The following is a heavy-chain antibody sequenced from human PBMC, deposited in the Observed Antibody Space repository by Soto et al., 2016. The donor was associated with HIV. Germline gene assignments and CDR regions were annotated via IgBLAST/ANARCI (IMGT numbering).Heavy chain of an antibody. CDR2: IYYSGST. V-gene: IGHV4-39*01. CDR1: GGSISNSISY. D-gene: IGHD2-8*02. CDR3: ASSVLVNAFDL. Sequence: QLQLQESGPGLVKPSETLSLTRTASGGSISNSISYWGCIRQSPGKGLEWIGSIYYSGSTYYNPSLKSRVSISVDTSKNKFTLNLTSVTAADTAVYYCASSVLVNAFDLWAKGHWSPSLQ. J-gene: IGHJ3*01.